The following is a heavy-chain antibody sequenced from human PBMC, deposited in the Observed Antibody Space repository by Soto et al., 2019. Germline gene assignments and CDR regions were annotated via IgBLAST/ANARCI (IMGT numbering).Heavy chain of an antibody. J-gene: IGHJ6*02. CDR1: GYSFTSYW. CDR2: IDPSDSYT. D-gene: IGHD3-3*01. V-gene: IGHV5-10-1*01. Sequence: GESLKISCKGSGYSFTSYWISWVRQMPGKGLEWMGRIDPSDSYTNYSPSFQGHVTISADKSISTAYLQWSSLKASDTAMYYCARGVRFLEWYKNYYYYGMDVWGQVTTVTVSS. CDR3: ARGVRFLEWYKNYYYYGMDV.